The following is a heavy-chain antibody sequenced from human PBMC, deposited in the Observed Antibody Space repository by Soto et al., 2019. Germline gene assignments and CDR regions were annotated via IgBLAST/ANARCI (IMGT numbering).Heavy chain of an antibody. Sequence: HVQLVQSGAEVQKPGSSVKFSCKASGGTFSGYAISWVRQAPGQELEWMGGIIPIFGTANYAQKFQGRVTITADKSTSIAYMELSSLRSEDTAVYYCALTRELLYFWSDLDPWGQGTLVTVSS. CDR3: ALTRELLYFWSDLDP. CDR2: IIPIFGTA. J-gene: IGHJ5*02. D-gene: IGHD1-26*01. V-gene: IGHV1-69*06. CDR1: GGTFSGYA.